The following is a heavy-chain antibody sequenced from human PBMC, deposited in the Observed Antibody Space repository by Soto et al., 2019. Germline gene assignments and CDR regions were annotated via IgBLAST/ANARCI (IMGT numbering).Heavy chain of an antibody. J-gene: IGHJ3*02. Sequence: GGSLRITCKASGCLFNNSAMTWFRQTPGQGLQWVASVSDNGGSRGGTYYADSVKGRFTISRDNSKNTLYLQLDSLTGADTAVYYCARAKAVVIAALDIWGQGKMVTVSS. CDR2: VSDNGGSRGGT. V-gene: IGHV3-23*01. D-gene: IGHD2-21*01. CDR1: GCLFNNSA. CDR3: ARAKAVVIAALDI.